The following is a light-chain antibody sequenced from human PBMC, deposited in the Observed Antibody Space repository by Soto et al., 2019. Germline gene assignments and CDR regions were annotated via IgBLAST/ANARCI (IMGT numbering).Light chain of an antibody. J-gene: IGKJ5*01. V-gene: IGKV3-20*01. CDR2: GAS. Sequence: EIVLTQSPGTLSLSPGERATLSCRASHSVSSSYLAWYQQKPGQAPRLLIYGASSRATGIPDRFSGSGSGTDFTRTISRLEPEGFAVYYCQQYGSSPPITFGQGTRLEIK. CDR3: QQYGSSPPIT. CDR1: HSVSSSY.